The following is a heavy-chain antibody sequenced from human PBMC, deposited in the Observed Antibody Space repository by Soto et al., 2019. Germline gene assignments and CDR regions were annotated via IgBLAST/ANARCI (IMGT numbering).Heavy chain of an antibody. CDR2: ISGSGGST. Sequence: GGSLRLSCAASGFTFSSYAMSWVRQAPGKGREWVSAISGSGGSTYYADSVKGRFTISRDNSKNTLFLQMNSLRAEDTAVYYCAKDRGYSSSGLDYWGQGTLVTVSS. CDR1: GFTFSSYA. D-gene: IGHD6-6*01. J-gene: IGHJ4*02. V-gene: IGHV3-23*01. CDR3: AKDRGYSSSGLDY.